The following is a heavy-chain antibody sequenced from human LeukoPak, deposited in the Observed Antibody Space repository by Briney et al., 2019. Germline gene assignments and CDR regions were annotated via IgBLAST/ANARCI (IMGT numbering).Heavy chain of an antibody. D-gene: IGHD1-14*01. Sequence: GGSLRLYCAASGFTFSSYEMNWVRQAPGKGLEGVSYISSSGSTIYYADSVKGRFTISRDNANNSLYLQMNSLRAEDTAVYYCARDGNRAVGAFDIWGQGTMVTVSS. V-gene: IGHV3-48*03. J-gene: IGHJ3*02. CDR1: GFTFSSYE. CDR2: ISSSGSTI. CDR3: ARDGNRAVGAFDI.